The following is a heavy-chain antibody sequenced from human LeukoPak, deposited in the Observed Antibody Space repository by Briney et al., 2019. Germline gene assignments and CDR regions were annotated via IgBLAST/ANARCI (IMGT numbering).Heavy chain of an antibody. D-gene: IGHD6-19*01. CDR3: ARDRSSGWYLTPGFDP. CDR2: IKQDGSEK. Sequence: GGSLRLSCEASTFTFSRYWMSWVRQAPGKGLEWVANIKQDGSEKYYVDSVKGRFTISRDNAKNSLYLQINSLRAEDTAVYYCARDRSSGWYLTPGFDPWGQGTLVTVSS. J-gene: IGHJ5*02. V-gene: IGHV3-7*04. CDR1: TFTFSRYW.